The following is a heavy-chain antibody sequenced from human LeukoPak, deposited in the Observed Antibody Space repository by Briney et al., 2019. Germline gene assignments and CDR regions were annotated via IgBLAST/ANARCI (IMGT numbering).Heavy chain of an antibody. CDR2: ISYDGSNT. CDR3: ATGRKVSWFGGRGYFQN. CDR1: GFTFSSYG. V-gene: IGHV3-30*03. Sequence: GGSLRLSCAASGFTFSSYGMHWVRQAPGKGLEWVAVISYDGSNTYYADSVKGRFTISRDNSKNTLYLQMNSLTSDDTAVYSCATGRKVSWFGGRGYFQNWGQGTLVTVSS. J-gene: IGHJ1*01. D-gene: IGHD3-10*01.